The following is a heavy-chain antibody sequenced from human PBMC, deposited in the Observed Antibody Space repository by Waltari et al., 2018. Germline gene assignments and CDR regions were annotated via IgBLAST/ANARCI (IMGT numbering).Heavy chain of an antibody. J-gene: IGHJ4*02. V-gene: IGHV3-53*01. CDR3: ARDRDGDYVFDY. CDR1: GFTGSSNY. CDR2: IDSGVRT. Sequence: EVQLVESGGGLIQPGGSLRLSCAASGFTGSSNYMSWAGQVPGEGLNVVSVIDSGVRTYDADSVKSRFTISRDHSKNTLYLQMNSLRAEDTAVYYCARDRDGDYVFDYWGQGTLVTVSS. D-gene: IGHD4-17*01.